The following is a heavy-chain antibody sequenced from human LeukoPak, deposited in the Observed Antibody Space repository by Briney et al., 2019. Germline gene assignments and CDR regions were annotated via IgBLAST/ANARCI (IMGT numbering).Heavy chain of an antibody. D-gene: IGHD4-17*01. CDR1: GYTLTELS. CDR2: FDPEDGET. Sequence: ASVKVSCKVSGYTLTELSMHWVRQAPGKGLEWMGGFDPEDGETIYAQKFQGRVTMTEDTSTDTAYMELSSLRSEDTAVYYCATPQGDYGDYVYAFDIWGQGTMVTVSS. CDR3: ATPQGDYGDYVYAFDI. V-gene: IGHV1-24*01. J-gene: IGHJ3*02.